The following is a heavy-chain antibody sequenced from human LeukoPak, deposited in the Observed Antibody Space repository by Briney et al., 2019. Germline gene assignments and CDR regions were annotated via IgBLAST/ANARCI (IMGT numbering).Heavy chain of an antibody. D-gene: IGHD3-16*01. CDR3: VEWNSVYWYFDL. CDR2: ISGSGGNT. Sequence: GGSLRLTCAASGFAFSKYAMSWARQVPEKGLEWVSGISGSGGNTYYADSVKGRFTISRDNSKNTLHLQMDSLRAEDTALYYSVEWNSVYWYFDLWGRGTLVTVSS. CDR1: GFAFSKYA. V-gene: IGHV3-23*01. J-gene: IGHJ2*01.